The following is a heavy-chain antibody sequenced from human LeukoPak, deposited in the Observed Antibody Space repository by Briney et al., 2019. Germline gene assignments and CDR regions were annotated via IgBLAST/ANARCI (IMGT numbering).Heavy chain of an antibody. V-gene: IGHV3-74*01. D-gene: IGHD2-8*01. CDR3: ARDRLTNDAFDI. CDR1: GFTFNSYW. CDR2: INSDGSGT. Sequence: GGSLRLSCAASGFTFNSYWMHWVRQAPGKGLXXVSRINSDGSGTSDADFVKGRFTISRDNSKNTLYLQMNSLRAEDTAMYYCARDRLTNDAFDIWGQGTMVTVSS. J-gene: IGHJ3*02.